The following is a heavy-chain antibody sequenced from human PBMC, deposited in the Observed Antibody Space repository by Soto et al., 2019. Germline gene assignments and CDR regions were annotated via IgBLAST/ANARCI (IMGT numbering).Heavy chain of an antibody. CDR1: GYSFTSYW. V-gene: IGHV5-51*01. Sequence: GESLKISCKGSGYSFTSYWIGWVRQMPGKGLEWMGIIYPGDSDTRYSPSFQGQVTISADKSISTAYLQWSSLKASDTAMYYCARQESDDSSSSIHYYYGMDVWGQGTTVTVSS. CDR2: IYPGDSDT. CDR3: ARQESDDSSSSIHYYYGMDV. D-gene: IGHD6-6*01. J-gene: IGHJ6*02.